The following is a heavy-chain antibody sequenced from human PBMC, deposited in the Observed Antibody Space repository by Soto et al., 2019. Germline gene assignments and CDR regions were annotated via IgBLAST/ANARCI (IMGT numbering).Heavy chain of an antibody. V-gene: IGHV3-33*01. CDR2: IWYDGSNK. CDR1: GFTFSSYS. J-gene: IGHJ4*02. Sequence: LRLSCAASGFTFSSYSMHWVRQAPGKGLEWVAVIWYDGSNKYYADSVKGRFTISRDNSKNTLYLQMNSLRAEDTAVYYCARDVVYYDSSGYYYAIDYWGQGTLVTVSS. CDR3: ARDVVYYDSSGYYYAIDY. D-gene: IGHD3-22*01.